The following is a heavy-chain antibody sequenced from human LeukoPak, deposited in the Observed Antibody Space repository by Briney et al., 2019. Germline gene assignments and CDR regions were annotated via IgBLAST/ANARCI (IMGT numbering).Heavy chain of an antibody. J-gene: IGHJ5*02. D-gene: IGHD6-19*01. CDR2: IYYSGST. CDR1: GGSISSYY. Sequence: SETLSLTCTVSGGSISSYYWSWIRQPPGKGLEWIGYIYYSGSTNYNPSLKSRVTISVDTSKNQFSLKLSSVTAADTAVYYCAGSIAVAGGGWFDPWGQGTLVTVSS. CDR3: AGSIAVAGGGWFDP. V-gene: IGHV4-59*01.